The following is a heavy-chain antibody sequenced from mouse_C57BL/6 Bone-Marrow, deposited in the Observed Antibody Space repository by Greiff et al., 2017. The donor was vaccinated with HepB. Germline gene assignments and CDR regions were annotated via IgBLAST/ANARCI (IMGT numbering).Heavy chain of an antibody. CDR2: IYPSSGYT. D-gene: IGHD2-1*01. V-gene: IGHV1-7*01. J-gene: IGHJ3*01. CDR3: AWGNYVFWFAY. CDR1: GYTFTSYW. Sequence: QVHVKQSGAELAKPGASVKLSCKASGYTFTSYWMHWVKQRPGQGLEWIGYIYPSSGYTKYNQKFKDKATLTADKSSSTAYMQLSSLTYEDSAVYYCAWGNYVFWFAYWGQGTLVTVSA.